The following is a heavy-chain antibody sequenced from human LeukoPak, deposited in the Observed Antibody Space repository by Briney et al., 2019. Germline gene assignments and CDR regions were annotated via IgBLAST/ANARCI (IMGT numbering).Heavy chain of an antibody. D-gene: IGHD1-14*01. CDR3: ARGGLARRVNQYYFDY. CDR1: GYTFTGYY. V-gene: IGHV1-2*02. CDR2: INPNSGGT. J-gene: IGHJ4*02. Sequence: GASVKVSCKASGYTFTGYYMHWVRQAPGQGLGWMGWINPNSGGTNYAQKFQGRVTMTRDTSISTAYMELSRLRSDDTAVYYCARGGLARRVNQYYFDYWGQGTLVTVSS.